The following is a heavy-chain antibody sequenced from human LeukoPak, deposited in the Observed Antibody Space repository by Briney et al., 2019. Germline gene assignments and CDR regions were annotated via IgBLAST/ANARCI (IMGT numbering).Heavy chain of an antibody. CDR1: GYTFTSFD. Sequence: ASVKVSCKASGYTFTSFDINWVRQATGQGLEWMGWVNPNSGNTGYAQKFQGRVTMTRNTSISTTYVELNSLTSEDTAVYYCARGYWSSGWSSYYYMDVWGKGTTVTVSS. CDR3: ARGYWSSGWSSYYYMDV. J-gene: IGHJ6*03. D-gene: IGHD6-13*01. CDR2: VNPNSGNT. V-gene: IGHV1-8*01.